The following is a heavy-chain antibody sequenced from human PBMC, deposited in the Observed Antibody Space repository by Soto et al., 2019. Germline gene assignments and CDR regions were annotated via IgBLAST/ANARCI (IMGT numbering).Heavy chain of an antibody. Sequence: ASVKVSWKAAGYTFTSYAMHWVRQAPGQRLEWMGWINAGNGNTKYSQKFQGRVTITRDTSASTAYLELSSLRSEDTAVYYSAIYPAFWNGYPYYYYRLDVCAQGTPVSVS. CDR2: INAGNGNT. V-gene: IGHV1-3*01. J-gene: IGHJ6*02. D-gene: IGHD3-3*01. CDR1: GYTFTSYA. CDR3: AIYPAFWNGYPYYYYRLDV.